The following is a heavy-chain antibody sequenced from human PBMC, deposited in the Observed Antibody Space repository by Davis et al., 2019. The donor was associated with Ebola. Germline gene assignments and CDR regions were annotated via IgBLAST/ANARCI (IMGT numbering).Heavy chain of an antibody. CDR1: GFDFDDYP. D-gene: IGHD1/OR15-1a*01. J-gene: IGHJ6*04. CDR3: ARGNNMDV. CDR2: ISGDGGST. V-gene: IGHV3-43*02. Sequence: PGGSLRLSCAASGFDFDDYPMNWVRQAPGKGLELVFLISGDGGSTYSADSVKGRFIISRDNAKNTVYLEMHSLRADDTASYYCARGNNMDVWGRGTTVTVSS.